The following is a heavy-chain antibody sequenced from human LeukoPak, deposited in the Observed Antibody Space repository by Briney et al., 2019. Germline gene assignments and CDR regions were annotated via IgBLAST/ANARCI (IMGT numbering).Heavy chain of an antibody. CDR3: ARRHSSSWRKVGRDNWFDP. Sequence: SETLSLTCAVYGGSFSGYYWSWLRQPPGKGLEWLGEINHSGSTNYNPSLKSRVTISVDTSKNQFSLKLSSVTAADTAVYYCARRHSSSWRKVGRDNWFDPWGQGTLVTVSS. J-gene: IGHJ5*02. CDR1: GGSFSGYY. V-gene: IGHV4-34*01. CDR2: INHSGST. D-gene: IGHD6-13*01.